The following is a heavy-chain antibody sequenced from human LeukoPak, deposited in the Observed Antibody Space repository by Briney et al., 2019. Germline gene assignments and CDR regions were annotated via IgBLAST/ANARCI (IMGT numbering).Heavy chain of an antibody. J-gene: IGHJ5*02. Sequence: RGSLRLSCTASGFTFTKYSVNWVRQAPGKGLEWISYIDTDSSTMYYADSVKGRFTISRDNAKNSLYLQMSSLRAEDTAVYYCARAGSSWSFDPWGQGTLVTVSS. V-gene: IGHV3-48*01. CDR1: GFTFTKYS. CDR2: IDTDSSTM. D-gene: IGHD6-13*01. CDR3: ARAGSSWSFDP.